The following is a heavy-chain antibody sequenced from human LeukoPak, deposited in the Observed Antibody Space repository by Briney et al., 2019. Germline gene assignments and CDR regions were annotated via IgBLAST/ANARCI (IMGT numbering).Heavy chain of an antibody. CDR2: IYYSGST. V-gene: IGHV4-38-2*02. Sequence: SETLSLTCTVSGYSISSGYYWGWIRQPPGKGLEWIGYIYYSGSTNYNPSLKSRVTISVDTSKNQFSLKLSSVTAADTAVYYCARHRVAGTSDWFDPWGQGTLVTVSS. CDR1: GYSISSGYY. J-gene: IGHJ5*02. CDR3: ARHRVAGTSDWFDP. D-gene: IGHD6-19*01.